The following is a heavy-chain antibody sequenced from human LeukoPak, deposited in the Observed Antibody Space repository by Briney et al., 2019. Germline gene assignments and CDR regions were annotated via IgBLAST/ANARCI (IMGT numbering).Heavy chain of an antibody. J-gene: IGHJ3*02. D-gene: IGHD3-3*01. Sequence: ASVKVSCKASGYTFTSYGISWVRQAPGQGLEWMGWISAYNGNTNYAQKLQGRVTMTTDTSTSTAYMELRSLSSDDTAVYYCAREGWATIFGVVITGSAFDIWGQGTMVTVSS. CDR2: ISAYNGNT. CDR1: GYTFTSYG. CDR3: AREGWATIFGVVITGSAFDI. V-gene: IGHV1-18*01.